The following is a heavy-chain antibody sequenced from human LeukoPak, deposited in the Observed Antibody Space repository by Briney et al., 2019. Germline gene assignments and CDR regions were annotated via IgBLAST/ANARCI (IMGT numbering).Heavy chain of an antibody. J-gene: IGHJ6*03. Sequence: PSETLSLTCTVSGGSISSGSYYWSWIRQPAGKGLEWIGRIYTSGSTNYNPSLKSRVTISVDTSKNQFSLKPSSVTAADTAVYYCARERAAGTRSYYYYYMDVWGKGTTVTISS. D-gene: IGHD6-13*01. CDR2: IYTSGST. CDR1: GGSISSGSYY. CDR3: ARERAAGTRSYYYYYMDV. V-gene: IGHV4-61*02.